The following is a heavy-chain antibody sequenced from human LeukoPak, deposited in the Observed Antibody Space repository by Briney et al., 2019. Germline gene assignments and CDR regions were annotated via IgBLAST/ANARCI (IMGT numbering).Heavy chain of an antibody. CDR2: ISAYNGNT. CDR1: GYTFTIYG. CDR3: ARDRDIAVAGTLDY. Sequence: ASVKVSCKASGYTFTIYGISWVRQAPGQGLEWMGWISAYNGNTNYAQNLQGRVTMTTDTSTSTAYMELRSLRSDDTAVYYCARDRDIAVAGTLDYWGQGTPVTVSS. V-gene: IGHV1-18*01. D-gene: IGHD6-19*01. J-gene: IGHJ4*02.